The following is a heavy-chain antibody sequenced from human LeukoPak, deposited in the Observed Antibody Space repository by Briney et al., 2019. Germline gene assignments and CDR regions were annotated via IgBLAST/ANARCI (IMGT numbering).Heavy chain of an antibody. V-gene: IGHV1-2*02. J-gene: IGHJ4*02. D-gene: IGHD6-19*01. Sequence: GASVKVSCKASGYTFTGYYMHWVRQAPGQGLEWMGWINPNSGGTNYAQKFQGRVTMTRDTSISTAYMELSRLRSDDTAVYYCARVHPRAVAAFDYWGQGTLVTVSS. CDR2: INPNSGGT. CDR1: GYTFTGYY. CDR3: ARVHPRAVAAFDY.